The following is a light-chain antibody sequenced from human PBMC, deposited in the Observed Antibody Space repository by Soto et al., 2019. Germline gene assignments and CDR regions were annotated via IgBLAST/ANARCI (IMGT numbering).Light chain of an antibody. CDR2: GAS. V-gene: IGKV3-20*01. CDR3: QQYGSSPPVT. J-gene: IGKJ3*01. CDR1: QSVSNTY. Sequence: EIVLTQSPGTLSLSPGERATLSCRASQSVSNTYLAWYQQKPGQAPRLLIYGASNRATGIPDRFSGSGSGTDFTLTISRLEPEDFAVYYCQQYGSSPPVTFGPGTKVDI.